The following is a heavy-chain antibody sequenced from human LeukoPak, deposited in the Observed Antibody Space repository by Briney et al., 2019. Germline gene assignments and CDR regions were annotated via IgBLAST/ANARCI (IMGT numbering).Heavy chain of an antibody. V-gene: IGHV6-1*01. J-gene: IGHJ5*02. Sequence: SQTLSLTCAISGDSVSSNSAAWNWIRQSPSRCLEFLGMTYYRSKWYNDYAVSVKSRITLNPDTSKNQFSLQLNYVTTEDTAVYYRARDLTDTAMVIGWFDPWGQGTLVTVSS. CDR1: GDSVSSNSAA. D-gene: IGHD5-18*01. CDR3: ARDLTDTAMVIGWFDP. CDR2: TYYRSKWYN.